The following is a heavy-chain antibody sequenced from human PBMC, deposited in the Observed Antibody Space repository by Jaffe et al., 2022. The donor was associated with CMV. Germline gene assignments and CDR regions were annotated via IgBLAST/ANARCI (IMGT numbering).Heavy chain of an antibody. V-gene: IGHV5-10-1*03. J-gene: IGHJ6*03. CDR1: GYSFTSYW. CDR3: ARLSYYYGSGSYYKKVPYYYYYMDV. CDR2: IDPSDSYT. Sequence: EVQLVQSGAEVKKPGESLRISCKGSGYSFTSYWISWVRQMPGKGLEWMGRIDPSDSYTNYSPSFQGHVTISADKSISTAYLQWSSLKASDTAMYYCARLSYYYGSGSYYKKVPYYYYYMDVWGKGTTVTVSS. D-gene: IGHD3-10*01.